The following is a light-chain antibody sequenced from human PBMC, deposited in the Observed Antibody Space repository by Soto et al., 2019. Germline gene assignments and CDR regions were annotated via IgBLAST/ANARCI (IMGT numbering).Light chain of an antibody. J-gene: IGLJ3*02. CDR1: SSDVGGYNY. CDR2: DVS. CDR3: SSYTSASTWV. Sequence: QSALTQPRSVSGSPGQSVTISCTGTSSDVGGYNYVSWYQQHPGKAPKLMIYDVSKRPSGVPDRFSGSKSGNTASLMISGLQAEDEADYHCSSYTSASTWVFGGGTKLTVL. V-gene: IGLV2-11*01.